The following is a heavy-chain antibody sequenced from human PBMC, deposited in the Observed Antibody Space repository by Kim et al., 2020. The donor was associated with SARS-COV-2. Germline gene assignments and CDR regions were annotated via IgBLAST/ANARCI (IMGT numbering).Heavy chain of an antibody. CDR3: AGRYDSLTGYLSYYGMDV. CDR2: IIPIIGTG. D-gene: IGHD3-9*01. Sequence: SVKVSCKASGGTFSSYAISWVRQAPGQGLEWMGGIIPIIGTGNYAQKFQGRVTITADESTSTAYMELSSLRSEDTAVYYCAGRYDSLTGYLSYYGMDVWGQGTTVTVSS. J-gene: IGHJ6*02. V-gene: IGHV1-69*13. CDR1: GGTFSSYA.